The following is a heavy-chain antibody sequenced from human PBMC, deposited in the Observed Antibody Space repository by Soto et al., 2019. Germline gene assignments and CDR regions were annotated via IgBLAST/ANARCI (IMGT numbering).Heavy chain of an antibody. CDR2: ISYDGSNK. CDR1: GFTFSSYA. J-gene: IGHJ1*01. CDR3: ASGSSSPRAEYFQH. V-gene: IGHV3-30*04. Sequence: GGSLRLSCAASGFTFSSYAMHWVRPAPGKGLEWVAVISYDGSNKYYADSVKGRFTSSRDNSKNTLYLQMNSLRAEDTAVDYCASGSSSPRAEYFQHWGQGALVTVSS. D-gene: IGHD6-6*01.